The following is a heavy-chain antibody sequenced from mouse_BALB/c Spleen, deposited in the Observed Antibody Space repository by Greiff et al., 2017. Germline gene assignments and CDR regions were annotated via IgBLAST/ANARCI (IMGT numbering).Heavy chain of an antibody. Sequence: VQLQQSGPELVKPGASVKISCKASGYTFTDYYMHWVKQSHGKSLEWIGYIYPYNGGTGYNQKFKSKATLTVDNSSSTAYMELRSLTSEDSAVYYCARWWLLRDWYFDVWGAGTTVTVSS. V-gene: IGHV1S29*02. CDR3: ARWWLLRDWYFDV. CDR2: IYPYNGGT. CDR1: GYTFTDYY. J-gene: IGHJ1*01. D-gene: IGHD2-3*01.